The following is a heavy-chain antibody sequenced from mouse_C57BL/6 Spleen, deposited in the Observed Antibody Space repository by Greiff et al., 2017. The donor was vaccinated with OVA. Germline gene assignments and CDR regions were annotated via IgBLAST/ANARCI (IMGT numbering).Heavy chain of an antibody. CDR1: GYTFTDYY. V-gene: IGHV1-19*01. Sequence: VQLQQSGPVLVKPGASVKMSCKASGYTFTDYYMNWVKQSHGKSLEWIGVINPYNGGTSYNQKFKGKATLTVDTSSSTAYMELNSLTSEDASVYYCARAGSSPSYWYIDVWGTGTTVTVSS. CDR3: ARAGSSPSYWYIDV. D-gene: IGHD1-1*01. J-gene: IGHJ1*03. CDR2: INPYNGGT.